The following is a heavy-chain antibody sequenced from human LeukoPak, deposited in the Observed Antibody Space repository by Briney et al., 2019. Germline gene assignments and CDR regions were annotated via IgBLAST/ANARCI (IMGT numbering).Heavy chain of an antibody. D-gene: IGHD6-19*01. Sequence: PSETLSLTCTVSGGSISSGSYYWSWIRQPAGKGLEWIGRIYTSGSTNYNPSLKSRVTISVDTSKNQFSLKLSSVTAADTAVYYCARESEQWLVRPVVWFDPWGQGTLVTVSS. CDR1: GGSISSGSYY. CDR2: IYTSGST. V-gene: IGHV4-61*02. CDR3: ARESEQWLVRPVVWFDP. J-gene: IGHJ5*02.